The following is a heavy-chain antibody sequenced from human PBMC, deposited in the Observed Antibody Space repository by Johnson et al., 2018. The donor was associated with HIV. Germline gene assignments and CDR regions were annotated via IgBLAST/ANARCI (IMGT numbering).Heavy chain of an antibody. D-gene: IGHD6-19*01. Sequence: EVLLVESGGVVVQPGGSLRLSCAVSGFTFDDYAMHWVRQPPGKGLEWVSLISWDGNSTYYAESVKGRFTISRDNSENSLYMQMNSLRAEDTAVYCCAKARSGGPGAFDIWGQGTMVTVSS. J-gene: IGHJ3*02. CDR2: ISWDGNST. CDR3: AKARSGGPGAFDI. V-gene: IGHV3-43D*03. CDR1: GFTFDDYA.